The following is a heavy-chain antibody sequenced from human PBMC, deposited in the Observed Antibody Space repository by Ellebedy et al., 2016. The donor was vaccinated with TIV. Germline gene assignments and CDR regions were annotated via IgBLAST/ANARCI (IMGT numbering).Heavy chain of an antibody. D-gene: IGHD1-14*01. CDR2: IGTTGDT. V-gene: IGHV3-13*01. CDR3: ANTWYGRSVDDFDF. Sequence: GESLKISXAASGFTFSSYDMHWVRHVTGKGLEWVSAIGTTGDTYYPGSVKGRFTISRENAKNSLYLQMNSLRAEDTAVYYCANTWYGRSVDDFDFWGQGTMVTVSS. J-gene: IGHJ3*01. CDR1: GFTFSSYD.